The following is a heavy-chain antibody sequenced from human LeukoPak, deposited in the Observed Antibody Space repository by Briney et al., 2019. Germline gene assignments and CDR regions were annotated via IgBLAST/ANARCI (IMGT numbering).Heavy chain of an antibody. Sequence: GGSLRLSCAASGFTFSSYGMHWVRQAPGKGLEWAAVISYDGSNKYYADSVKGRFTISRDNSKNTLYLQMNSLRAEDTAVYYCAKDKLGISYYFDYWGQGTLVTVSS. CDR2: ISYDGSNK. CDR3: AKDKLGISYYFDY. V-gene: IGHV3-30*18. J-gene: IGHJ4*02. D-gene: IGHD7-27*01. CDR1: GFTFSSYG.